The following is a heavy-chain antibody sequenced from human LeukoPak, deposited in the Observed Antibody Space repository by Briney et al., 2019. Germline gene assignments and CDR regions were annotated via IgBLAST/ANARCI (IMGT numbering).Heavy chain of an antibody. V-gene: IGHV4-34*01. CDR1: GGSFSGSY. D-gene: IGHD3-3*01. CDR3: ARVSISLFGVVTAHFDS. CDR2: INLSGST. J-gene: IGHJ4*02. Sequence: PSETLSLTCGVSGGSFSGSYWGWIRQPPGKGLEWIGEINLSGSTNCNSSLTSRVTISLDTSKNQFSLNLRSVTTADTAVYYCARVSISLFGVVTAHFDSWGQGTLVAVSS.